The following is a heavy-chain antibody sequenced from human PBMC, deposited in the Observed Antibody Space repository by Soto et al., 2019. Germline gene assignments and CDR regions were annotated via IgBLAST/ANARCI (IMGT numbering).Heavy chain of an antibody. CDR3: ARDVIAAPSTINWFDP. Sequence: VQLVESGGGLVKPGGSLRLSCAASGFTFSSYGMHWVRQAPGKGLEWVAVIWYDGSNKYYADSVKGRFTISRDNSKNTLYLQMNSLRAEDTAVYYCARDVIAAPSTINWFDPWGQGTLVTVSS. CDR1: GFTFSSYG. CDR2: IWYDGSNK. V-gene: IGHV3-33*08. D-gene: IGHD6-6*01. J-gene: IGHJ5*02.